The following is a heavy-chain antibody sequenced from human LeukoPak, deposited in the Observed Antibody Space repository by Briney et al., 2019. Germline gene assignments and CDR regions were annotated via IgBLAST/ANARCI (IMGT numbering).Heavy chain of an antibody. CDR1: GFTFDDYA. J-gene: IGHJ4*02. Sequence: GGSLRLSCAVSGFTFDDYAMHWVRQAPGKGLEWVSGISWSSGSIVYADSVKGRFTISRDSAKTSLYLQMNSLRTEDTAFYYCAKGGYDLDYYFDYWGQGTLVTVSS. CDR2: ISWSSGSI. V-gene: IGHV3-9*01. D-gene: IGHD2-2*01. CDR3: AKGGYDLDYYFDY.